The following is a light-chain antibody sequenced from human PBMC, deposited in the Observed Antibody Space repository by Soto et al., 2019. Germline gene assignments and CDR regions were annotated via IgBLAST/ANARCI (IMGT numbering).Light chain of an antibody. CDR3: QQYYTYLLT. V-gene: IGKV1-8*01. CDR1: QGISSY. CDR2: AAS. Sequence: AIRMTQSPSSLSASTGDRVTITCPASQGISSYLAWYQQKPGKAPKVLIYAASTLQGGVPSRFSGSGSGTDFTLTISCLQSEDFATYYCQQYYTYLLTFGGGTKVEIK. J-gene: IGKJ4*01.